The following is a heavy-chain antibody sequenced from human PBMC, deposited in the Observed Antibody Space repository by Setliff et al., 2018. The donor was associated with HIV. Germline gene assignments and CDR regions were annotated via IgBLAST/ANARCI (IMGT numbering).Heavy chain of an antibody. CDR1: GGTFSSYV. J-gene: IGHJ5*02. Sequence: GASVKVSCKASGGTFSSYVLNWVRQAPGQGLEWMGGIIPMYGVTNYAQKFQGRVTITTDESTTTVFMEIKSLTSDDTAVYYCARGYCGGGICYSPNWLDPWGQGTLVTVSS. D-gene: IGHD2-15*01. CDR2: IIPMYGVT. CDR3: ARGYCGGGICYSPNWLDP. V-gene: IGHV1-69*05.